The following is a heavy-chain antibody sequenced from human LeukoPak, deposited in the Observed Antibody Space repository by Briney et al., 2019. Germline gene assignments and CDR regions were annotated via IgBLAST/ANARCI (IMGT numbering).Heavy chain of an antibody. Sequence: AGGSLRLSCAASGFTFSDYWMGWVRQAPGKGLEWVASIKEDGSEKHNVDSVTGRFTISRDNSKNTLYLQMNSLRAEDTAVYYCARGFLIDLEGVIGYWGQGTLVTVSS. CDR1: GFTFSDYW. CDR3: ARGFLIDLEGVIGY. V-gene: IGHV3-7*01. CDR2: IKEDGSEK. D-gene: IGHD1-1*01. J-gene: IGHJ4*02.